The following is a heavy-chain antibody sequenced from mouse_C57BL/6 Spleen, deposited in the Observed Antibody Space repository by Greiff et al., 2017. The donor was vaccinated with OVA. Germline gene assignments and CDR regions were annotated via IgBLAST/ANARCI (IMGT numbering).Heavy chain of an antibody. CDR2: INPSSGYT. CDR1: GYTFTSYW. J-gene: IGHJ4*01. V-gene: IGHV1-7*01. D-gene: IGHD2-5*01. CDR3: ARTGSNSDYAMDY. Sequence: VQLVESGAELAKPGASVKLSCKASGYTFTSYWMHWVKQRPGQGLEWIGYINPSSGYTKYNQTFKDKATLTADKSSSTAYMQLSSLTYEDSAVYYCARTGSNSDYAMDYWGQGTSVTVSS.